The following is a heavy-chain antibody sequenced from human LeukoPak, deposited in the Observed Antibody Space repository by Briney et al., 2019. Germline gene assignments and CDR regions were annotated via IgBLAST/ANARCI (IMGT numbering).Heavy chain of an antibody. CDR2: ISYDGSNK. J-gene: IGHJ6*02. CDR1: GFTFSSYG. D-gene: IGHD2-15*01. Sequence: GGSLRLSCAASGFTFSSYGMHWVRQAPGKGLEWVAVISYDGSNKYYADSVKGRFTISRDNSKNTLYLQMNSLRAEDTAVYYCAREGGGVAPYYYYGMDVWGQGTTVTVSS. V-gene: IGHV3-30*03. CDR3: AREGGGVAPYYYYGMDV.